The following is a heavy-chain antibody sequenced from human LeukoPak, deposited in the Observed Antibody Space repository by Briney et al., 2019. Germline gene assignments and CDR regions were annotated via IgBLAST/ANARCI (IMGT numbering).Heavy chain of an antibody. J-gene: IGHJ3*02. CDR3: ARRNDFDI. CDR2: IYSNEAT. Sequence: SETLSLTCTVSGGSITGYHWSWIRQPPGKGLEWIGYIYSNEATHYKPSLKSRVTISADTSKNQFSLNLTSVSAADTAIYYCARRNDFDIWGQGTMVTVSS. V-gene: IGHV4-4*08. CDR1: GGSITGYH.